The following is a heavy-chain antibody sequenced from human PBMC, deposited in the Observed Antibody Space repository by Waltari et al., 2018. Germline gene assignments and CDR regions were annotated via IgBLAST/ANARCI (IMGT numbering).Heavy chain of an antibody. Sequence: QLQLQESGPGLVKPSETLSLTCTVSGGSISSSSYYWGWIRQPPGKGLEWIGSIYYSGSTYYNPSLKSRVTISVDTSKNQFSLKLSSVTAADTAVYYCAREEGYSSSWYTYNWFDPWGQGTLVTVSS. CDR3: AREEGYSSSWYTYNWFDP. D-gene: IGHD6-13*01. CDR2: IYYSGST. V-gene: IGHV4-39*07. J-gene: IGHJ5*02. CDR1: GGSISSSSYY.